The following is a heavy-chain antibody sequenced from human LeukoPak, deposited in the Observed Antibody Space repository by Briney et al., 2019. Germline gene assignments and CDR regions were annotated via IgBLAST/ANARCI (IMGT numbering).Heavy chain of an antibody. CDR2: INHSGST. Sequence: SETLSLTCTVSGGSISSYYWSWIRQPPGKGLEWIGEINHSGSTNYNPSLKSRVTISVDTSKNQFSLKLSSVTAADTAVYYCASSFRARLVPADWGQGTLVTVSS. V-gene: IGHV4-34*01. D-gene: IGHD2-2*01. CDR1: GGSISSYY. J-gene: IGHJ4*02. CDR3: ASSFRARLVPAD.